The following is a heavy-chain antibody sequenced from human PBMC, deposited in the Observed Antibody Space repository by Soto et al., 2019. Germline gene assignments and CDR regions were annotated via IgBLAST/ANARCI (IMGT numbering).Heavy chain of an antibody. CDR1: GYTFTSYD. CDR2: MNPNSGNT. J-gene: IGHJ4*02. CDR3: ARVGGYCSGGSCYPR. Sequence: QVQLVQSGAEVKKPGASVKVSCKASGYTFTSYDINWVRQATGQGLEWMGWMNPNSGNTGYAQKLQGRVTMTSNNSIITAYMELSSMRSEHTAVYYCARVGGYCSGGSCYPRWGQGTLVTVSS. V-gene: IGHV1-8*01. D-gene: IGHD2-15*01.